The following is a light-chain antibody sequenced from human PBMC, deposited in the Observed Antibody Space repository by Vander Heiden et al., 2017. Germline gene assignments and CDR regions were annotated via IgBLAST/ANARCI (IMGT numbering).Light chain of an antibody. V-gene: IGKV1-39*01. CDR2: AAS. CDR3: QQSYSTPD. J-gene: IGKJ2*01. CDR1: QSIRSY. Sequence: DIQMTQSPSSLSASVGDRVTITCRASQSIRSYLNWYQQKPGKAPKLLIYAASSLQRGVPSRFSGSGSGTDFTLTISSLQPEDFATYYCQQSYSTPDFGQGTKLEIK.